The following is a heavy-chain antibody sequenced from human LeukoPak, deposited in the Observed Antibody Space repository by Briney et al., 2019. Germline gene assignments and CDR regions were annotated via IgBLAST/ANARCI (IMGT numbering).Heavy chain of an antibody. D-gene: IGHD6-19*01. CDR1: GFTFSSYA. Sequence: GGSLRLSCAASGFTFSSYALTWVRQAPGKGLGWVSAISGSGGSTYYADSVKGRFTISRDNSKNTLYLQMNSLRAEDTAVYYCAEDPYRSGWNYFEYWGQGTLVTVSS. V-gene: IGHV3-23*01. CDR2: ISGSGGST. J-gene: IGHJ4*02. CDR3: AEDPYRSGWNYFEY.